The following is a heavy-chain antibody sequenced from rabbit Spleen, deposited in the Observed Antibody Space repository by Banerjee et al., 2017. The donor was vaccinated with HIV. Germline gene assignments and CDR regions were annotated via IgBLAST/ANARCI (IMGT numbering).Heavy chain of an antibody. D-gene: IGHD6-1*01. CDR2: IFSSSDIT. CDR3: ARGIAYGYAGDSYPPYGMDL. J-gene: IGHJ6*01. V-gene: IGHV1S45*01. CDR1: GFSFSNSYY. Sequence: QEQLVESGGGLVQPEGSLTLTCTASGFSFSNSYYMYWVRQAPGRGLEWIGCIFSSSDITWYATWAKGRFTISKTSSTTVTLQMTSLTAADTATCFCARGIAYGYAGDSYPPYGMDLWGQGTLVTVS.